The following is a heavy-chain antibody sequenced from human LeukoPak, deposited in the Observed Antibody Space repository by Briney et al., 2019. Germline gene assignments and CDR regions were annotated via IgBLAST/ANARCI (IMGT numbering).Heavy chain of an antibody. Sequence: ASVKVSCKASGYTFTNYDINWVRQATGQGLEWMGWMIPNSGNTGYEQKFQGRVTISRNTSISTVYMELSSLRSDDTAMYYCARGSAYGDFDYWGQGTLVTVSS. CDR1: GYTFTNYD. CDR2: MIPNSGNT. J-gene: IGHJ4*02. V-gene: IGHV1-8*03. CDR3: ARGSAYGDFDY. D-gene: IGHD4-17*01.